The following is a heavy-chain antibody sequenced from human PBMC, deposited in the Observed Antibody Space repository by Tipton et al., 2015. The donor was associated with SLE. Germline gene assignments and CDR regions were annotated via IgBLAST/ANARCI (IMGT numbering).Heavy chain of an antibody. CDR3: ARDGFWIGDYCYYCYMNV. D-gene: IGHD3-3*01. CDR2: MYSGGRI. Sequence: SLRLSCKASGFAFSSYAMTWVRQAPGKGLEWVSVMYSGGRIHYGDSVKGRFTISRDNSKSTLYLQMNSLRIDDTSVYYCARDGFWIGDYCYYCYMNVCGKASSVSPSS. J-gene: IGHJ6*03. V-gene: IGHV3-23*03. CDR1: GFAFSSYA.